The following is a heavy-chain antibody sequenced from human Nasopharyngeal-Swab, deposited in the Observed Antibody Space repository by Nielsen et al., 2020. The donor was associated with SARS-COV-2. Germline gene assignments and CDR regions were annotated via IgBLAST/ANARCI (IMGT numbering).Heavy chain of an antibody. Sequence: ASVKVSCKASGYTFTSYGINWVRQATGQGLEWMGWMNPNSGNTGYAQKFQGRVTITRNTSISTAYMELSSLRSEDTAVYYCARAGIAAILGVYYYGMDVWGQGTTVTVSS. V-gene: IGHV1-8*03. J-gene: IGHJ6*02. CDR2: MNPNSGNT. CDR3: ARAGIAAILGVYYYGMDV. D-gene: IGHD6-13*01. CDR1: GYTFTSYG.